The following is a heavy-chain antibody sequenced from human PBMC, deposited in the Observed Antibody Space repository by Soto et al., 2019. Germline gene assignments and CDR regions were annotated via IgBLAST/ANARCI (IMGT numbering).Heavy chain of an antibody. V-gene: IGHV3-23*01. CDR1: GFIFNNYA. Sequence: PGGSLRLSCAASGFIFNNYAMSWVRQAPGKGLEWVSFISAGGGSPNYADSVKGRFTISRDNSKNMVYLQMNSLRAEDTAVYYCARGSTDSYPGSRIFDFWGRGTLVTVSS. CDR3: ARGSTDSYPGSRIFDF. D-gene: IGHD3-10*01. J-gene: IGHJ4*02. CDR2: ISAGGGSP.